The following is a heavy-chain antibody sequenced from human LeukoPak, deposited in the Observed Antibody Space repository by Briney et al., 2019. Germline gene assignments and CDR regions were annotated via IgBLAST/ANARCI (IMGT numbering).Heavy chain of an antibody. CDR3: ARVVGYNWNHDAFDI. D-gene: IGHD1-20*01. CDR2: IYYSGST. V-gene: IGHV4-59*01. J-gene: IGHJ3*02. CDR1: GGSISSYY. Sequence: NPSETLSLTCTVSGGSISSYYWSWIRQPPGKGLEWVGYIYYSGSTNYNPSLKSRVTISVDTSKNQFSLKLSSVTAADTAVYYCARVVGYNWNHDAFDIWGQGTMVTVSS.